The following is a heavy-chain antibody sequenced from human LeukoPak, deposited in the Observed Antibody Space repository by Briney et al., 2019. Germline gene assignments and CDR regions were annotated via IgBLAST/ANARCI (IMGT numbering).Heavy chain of an antibody. D-gene: IGHD6-19*01. CDR2: IGTAGDT. CDR3: ARGEGIAVAGGFDI. CDR1: GFTFSSYD. V-gene: IGHV3-13*01. Sequence: GGSLRLSCAASGFTFSSYDMHWVRQATGKGLEWVSAIGTAGDTYYPGSVKGRFTISRENAKNSLYLQMNSLRAGDTAVYYCARGEGIAVAGGFDIWGQGTIVTVSS. J-gene: IGHJ3*02.